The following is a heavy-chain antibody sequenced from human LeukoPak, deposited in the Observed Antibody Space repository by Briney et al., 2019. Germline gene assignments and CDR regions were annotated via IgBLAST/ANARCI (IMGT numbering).Heavy chain of an antibody. CDR3: ARDLYGDYFMGY. V-gene: IGHV1-2*06. D-gene: IGHD4-17*01. CDR1: GYTFTGYY. J-gene: IGHJ4*02. Sequence: ASVKVSCKASGYTFTGYYMHWVRQAPGQGLEWMGRINPNSGGTNYAQKFQGRATMTRDTSISTAYMELSRLRSDDTAVYYCARDLYGDYFMGYWGQGTLVTVSS. CDR2: INPNSGGT.